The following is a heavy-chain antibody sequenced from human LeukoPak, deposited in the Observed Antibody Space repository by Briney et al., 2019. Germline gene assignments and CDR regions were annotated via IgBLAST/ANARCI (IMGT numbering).Heavy chain of an antibody. D-gene: IGHD2-15*01. CDR1: GGSISSYY. Sequence: SETLSLTCTVSGGSISSYYWSWIRQPAGKGLEWIGRIYTSGSTDYNPSLKSRVTISKDTSKNEFSLKLSSVTAADTAVYYCARDSPPAYCSGGSCYFDYWGQGTLVTVSS. CDR3: ARDSPPAYCSGGSCYFDY. V-gene: IGHV4-4*07. J-gene: IGHJ4*02. CDR2: IYTSGST.